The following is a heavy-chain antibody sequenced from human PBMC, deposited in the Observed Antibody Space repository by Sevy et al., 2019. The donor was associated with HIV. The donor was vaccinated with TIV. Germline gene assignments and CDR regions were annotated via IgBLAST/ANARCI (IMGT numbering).Heavy chain of an antibody. CDR3: ARGNYYDSSGYYNAFDI. CDR1: GFTVSSNY. V-gene: IGHV3-53*01. Sequence: GGSLRLSYAASGFTVSSNYMSWVRQAPGKGLEWVSVIYSGISTYYADSVKGRFTISRDNSKNTLYLQMNSLRAEDTAVYYCARGNYYDSSGYYNAFDIWGQGTMVTVSS. D-gene: IGHD3-22*01. CDR2: IYSGIST. J-gene: IGHJ3*02.